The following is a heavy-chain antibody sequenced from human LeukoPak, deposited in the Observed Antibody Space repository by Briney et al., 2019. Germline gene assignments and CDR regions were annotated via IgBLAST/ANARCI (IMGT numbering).Heavy chain of an antibody. D-gene: IGHD1-1*01. CDR3: ARGQGTTGTTGWFDP. V-gene: IGHV1-18*01. Sequence: GASVKVSCKASGYTFTSYGISWVRQAPGQGLEWMRWISAYNGNTNYAQKLQGRVTMTTDTSTSTAYMELRSLRSDDTAVYYCARGQGTTGTTGWFDPWGQGTLVTVSS. CDR1: GYTFTSYG. J-gene: IGHJ5*02. CDR2: ISAYNGNT.